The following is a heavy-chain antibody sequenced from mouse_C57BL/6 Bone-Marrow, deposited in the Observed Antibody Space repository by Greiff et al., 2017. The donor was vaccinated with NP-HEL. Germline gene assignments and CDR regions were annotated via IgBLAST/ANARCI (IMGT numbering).Heavy chain of an antibody. CDR2: ISTGGGST. Sequence: EVKLMESGGGLVQPGGSLKLSCAASGFTFSDYYMYWVRQTPEQRLEWVAFISTGGGSTYYPDTVKGRFTISRDNAKNTLYMQMSSLKSEDTAMYYCARPICSFFADWGQGTLVTVSA. CDR1: GFTFSDYY. V-gene: IGHV5-12*01. CDR3: ARPICSFFAD. D-gene: IGHD6-1*01. J-gene: IGHJ3*01.